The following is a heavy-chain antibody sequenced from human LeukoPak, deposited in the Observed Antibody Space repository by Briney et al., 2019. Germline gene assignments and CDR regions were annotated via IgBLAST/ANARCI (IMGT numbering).Heavy chain of an antibody. Sequence: GGSLRLSCAASGFTFSSYWMHWVRQAPGKGLVWVSRINSDGITTSYADSVKGRFTISRDNAKNTLHLQMNSLRPEDTAVYYCASSPYGGNFDYWGQGTTVTVSS. V-gene: IGHV3-74*01. D-gene: IGHD4-23*01. J-gene: IGHJ4*03. CDR2: INSDGITT. CDR3: ASSPYGGNFDY. CDR1: GFTFSSYW.